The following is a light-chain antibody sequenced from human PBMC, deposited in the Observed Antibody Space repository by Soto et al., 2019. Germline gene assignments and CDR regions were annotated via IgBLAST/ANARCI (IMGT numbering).Light chain of an antibody. V-gene: IGKV1-5*01. CDR1: QSISSW. CDR2: DDS. CDR3: QKYNSYSWT. Sequence: DIHMTQSPSTLSASVGDRVTITCRASQSISSWLAWYQQKPGKAPKILIYDDSSLESGVPSRLSGSGSGTELNLTISRLQPDDFATYYCQKYNSYSWTCGQGTKVDIK. J-gene: IGKJ1*01.